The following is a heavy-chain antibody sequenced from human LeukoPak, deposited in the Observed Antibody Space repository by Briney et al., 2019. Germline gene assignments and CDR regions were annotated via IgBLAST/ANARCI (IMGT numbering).Heavy chain of an antibody. J-gene: IGHJ4*02. CDR3: TTVSAVVPAEEVDY. CDR2: IKSKTDGGTT. CDR1: GFTFGNAW. Sequence: GGSLRLSCAASGFTFGNAWMSWVRQAPGKGLEWVGRIKSKTDGGTTDYAAPVKGRFTISRDDSKNTLYLQMNSLKTEDTAVYYCTTVSAVVPAEEVDYWGQGTLVTVSS. V-gene: IGHV3-15*01. D-gene: IGHD2-2*01.